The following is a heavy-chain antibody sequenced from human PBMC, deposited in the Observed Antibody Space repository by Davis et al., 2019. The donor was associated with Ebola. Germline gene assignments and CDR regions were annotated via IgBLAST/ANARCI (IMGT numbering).Heavy chain of an antibody. CDR2: ISAYNGNT. V-gene: IGHV1-18*01. CDR3: ARDRGGDYSFDY. Sequence: AASVKVSCKAFGYTFTSYGISWVQQAPGQGLEWMGWISAYNGNTNYAQTFQGRVTITADESTSTAYMELSSLRSEDTSVYYCARDRGGDYSFDYWGQGTLVTVSS. CDR1: GYTFTSYG. J-gene: IGHJ4*02. D-gene: IGHD3-10*01.